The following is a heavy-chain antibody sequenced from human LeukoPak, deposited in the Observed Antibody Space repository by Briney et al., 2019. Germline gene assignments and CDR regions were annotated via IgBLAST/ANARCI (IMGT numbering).Heavy chain of an antibody. CDR3: ARDQEGFDY. V-gene: IGHV1-46*01. CDR1: GYTFTSYY. CDR2: ISPSGGST. Sequence: LGASVKVSCKASGYTFTSYYMHWVRQAPGQGLEWLGIISPSGGSTSYAQKFQGRVTVTRDTSTSTVHMELSGLRSEDTAVYYCARDQEGFDYWGQGTLVTVSS. J-gene: IGHJ4*02.